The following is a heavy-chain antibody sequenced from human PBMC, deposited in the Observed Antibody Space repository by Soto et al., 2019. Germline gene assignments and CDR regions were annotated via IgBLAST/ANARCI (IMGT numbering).Heavy chain of an antibody. V-gene: IGHV3-11*01. CDR1: GFTFSDYY. CDR2: ISSSGSTI. Sequence: QVQLVESGGGXXXXXXXXRLSCAASGFTFSDYYMSWIRQAPGKGLEWVSYISSSGSTIYYADSVKGRFTISRDNAKNSLSRQMNSLRAEDTAVYYCATRPEMATVYWGQGTLVTVSS. CDR3: ATRPEMATVY. J-gene: IGHJ4*02. D-gene: IGHD4-4*01.